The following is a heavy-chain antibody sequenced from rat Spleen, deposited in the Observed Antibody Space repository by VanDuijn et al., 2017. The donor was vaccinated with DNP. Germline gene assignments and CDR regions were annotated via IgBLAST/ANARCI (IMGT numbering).Heavy chain of an antibody. J-gene: IGHJ3*01. CDR3: ATASNSGFTY. CDR2: TTIGGGSV. V-gene: IGHV5S23*01. CDR1: GFTFSDYN. Sequence: EVQLVESDGGLVQPGNSLKLSCAASGFTFSDYNMAWVRQAPKKGLEWVAYTTIGGGSVYYRDFVKGRFTMSRDKAKNTLSLQMDSLRSEDTATYYCATASNSGFTYWGQGTLVTVSS. D-gene: IGHD3-6*01.